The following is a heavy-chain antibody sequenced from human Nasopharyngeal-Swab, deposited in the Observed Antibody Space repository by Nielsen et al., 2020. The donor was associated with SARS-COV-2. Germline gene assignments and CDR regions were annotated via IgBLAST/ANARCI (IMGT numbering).Heavy chain of an antibody. J-gene: IGHJ5*02. V-gene: IGHV1-24*01. Sequence: ASVKVSCKVSGYTLTGLSMHWVRQAPGKGLEWMGGFDPEDGETIYAQKFQGRVTITADKSTSTAYMELSSLRSEDTAVYYCARDWVVVTAPDWFDPWGQGTLVTVSS. CDR3: ARDWVVVTAPDWFDP. CDR1: GYTLTGLS. D-gene: IGHD2-21*02. CDR2: FDPEDGET.